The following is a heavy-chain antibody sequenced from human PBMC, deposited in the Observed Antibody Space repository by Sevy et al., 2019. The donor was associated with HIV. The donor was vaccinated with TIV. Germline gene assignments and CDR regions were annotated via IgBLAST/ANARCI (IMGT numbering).Heavy chain of an antibody. CDR3: ARANLDSSGSYDAFDI. CDR1: GFTFITYT. CDR2: IGISSSYI. Sequence: GGSLRLSCAASGFTFITYTMNWVRQAPGKGLEWVSSIGISSSYIYYADSVKGRFTMSRDNAKNSLYLQMNSLRAEDMAVYYCARANLDSSGSYDAFDIWGQGTMVTVSS. V-gene: IGHV3-21*01. D-gene: IGHD3-22*01. J-gene: IGHJ3*02.